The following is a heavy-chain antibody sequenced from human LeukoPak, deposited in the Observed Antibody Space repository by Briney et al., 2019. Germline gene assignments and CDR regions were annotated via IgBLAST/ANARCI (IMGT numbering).Heavy chain of an antibody. V-gene: IGHV3-23*01. CDR1: GLTFSSYA. CDR2: ISGSGGST. D-gene: IGHD3-10*01. CDR3: ACDGSGSCYSFDY. Sequence: PGGSLRLSCAASGLTFSSYAMSWVRQAPGKGLEWVSAISGSGGSTYYADSVKGRFTISRDNSKNTLYLQMNSLRAEDTAVYYCACDGSGSCYSFDYWGQGTLVAVSS. J-gene: IGHJ4*02.